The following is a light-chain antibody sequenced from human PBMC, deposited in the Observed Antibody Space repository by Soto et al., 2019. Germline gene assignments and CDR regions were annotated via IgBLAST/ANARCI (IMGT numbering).Light chain of an antibody. CDR1: QTVSNN. CDR3: EQYNNWYS. Sequence: EIVMTQSPATLSVSPGERATISCRASQTVSNNLAWYQQKPGQAPRLLIYGASTRATGVPVRFSGSGSGTEFPLTISSLQSEDFAIYYCEQYNNWYSFGQGTKVEIK. J-gene: IGKJ2*01. V-gene: IGKV3-15*01. CDR2: GAS.